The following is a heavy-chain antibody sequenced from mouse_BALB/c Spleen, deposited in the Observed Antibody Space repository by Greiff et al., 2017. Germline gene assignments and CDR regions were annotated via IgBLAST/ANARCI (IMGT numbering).Heavy chain of an antibody. J-gene: IGHJ3*01. CDR2: ISSGSSTI. V-gene: IGHV5-17*02. CDR1: GFTFSSFG. Sequence: DVMLVESGGGLVQPGGSRKLSCAASGFTFSSFGMHWVRQAPEKGLEWVAYISSGSSTIYYADTVKGRFTMSRDNPKNTLFLQMTSLRSEDTAMYYCARELTWFAYWGEGTLVTVCA. CDR3: ARELTWFAY.